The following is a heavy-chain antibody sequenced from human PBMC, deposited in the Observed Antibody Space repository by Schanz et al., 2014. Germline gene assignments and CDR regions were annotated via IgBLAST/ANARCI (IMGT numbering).Heavy chain of an antibody. Sequence: QVHLVQSGAEVKKPGSSVKVSCKASGGTFSSFGINWVRQAPGQGLEWMGRIIPSLGLAKYEQKFQGRVTFTADKSTSTAYMELSSLKSEDTAVYYCARGPLGTSPWGQGTLVTVSS. J-gene: IGHJ5*02. D-gene: IGHD5-12*01. CDR3: ARGPLGTSP. CDR2: IIPSLGLA. CDR1: GGTFSSFG. V-gene: IGHV1-69*04.